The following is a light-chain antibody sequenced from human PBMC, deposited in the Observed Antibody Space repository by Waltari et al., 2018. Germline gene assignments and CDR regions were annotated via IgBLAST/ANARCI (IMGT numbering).Light chain of an antibody. J-gene: IGKJ4*02. Sequence: EIVLTQSRGPLSVSPGERVTISSPASQTITGSWLTWYHQKPGPAPRPLIYGASNRAPGIPDRFSGSGSGADYSLTSSSMEPNDSAVYYCQQYYASVVTFGGGTKVEIK. CDR2: GAS. CDR3: QQYYASVVT. V-gene: IGKV3-20*01. CDR1: QTITGSW.